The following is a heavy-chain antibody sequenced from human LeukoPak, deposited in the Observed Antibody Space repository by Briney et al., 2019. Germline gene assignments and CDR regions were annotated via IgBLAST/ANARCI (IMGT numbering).Heavy chain of an antibody. D-gene: IGHD5-12*01. Sequence: GGSLRLSCAASGFTFSSYSMNWVRQAPGKGLEWVSSISSSSSSYIYYADSVKGRFTISRDNAKNSLYLQMNSLRAEDTAVYYCARELDGYDSYAFDIWGQGTMVTVSS. CDR3: ARELDGYDSYAFDI. J-gene: IGHJ3*02. V-gene: IGHV3-21*01. CDR2: ISSSSSSYI. CDR1: GFTFSSYS.